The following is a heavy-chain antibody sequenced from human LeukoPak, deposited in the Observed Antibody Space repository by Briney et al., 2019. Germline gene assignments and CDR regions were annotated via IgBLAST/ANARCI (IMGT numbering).Heavy chain of an antibody. CDR1: GGTFSSQA. V-gene: IGHV1-69*13. CDR3: ARGSGCSGGNCYLSVGMDV. J-gene: IGHJ6*02. CDR2: VIPIFGTA. D-gene: IGHD2-15*01. Sequence: ASVKVSCKASGGTFSSQAISWVRQAPGQGLEWMGGVIPIFGTANYAQKLQGRVTITADESTSTAYMELSSLRSEDTAVYYCARGSGCSGGNCYLSVGMDVWGQGTTVTASS.